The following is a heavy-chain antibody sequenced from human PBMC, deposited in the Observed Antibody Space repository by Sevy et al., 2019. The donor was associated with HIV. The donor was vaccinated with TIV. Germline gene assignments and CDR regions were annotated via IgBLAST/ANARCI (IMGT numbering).Heavy chain of an antibody. V-gene: IGHV3-33*06. D-gene: IGHD2-21*01. CDR1: GFTFSRYG. Sequence: RGCLRLSCAASGFTFSRYGIHWVRRAPGKGLEWVAGIWFDGSKKFYVESVKGRFTISRYNSKKMLYLQINSLRAEDTAVYYCAQDLYEGDVISNFDSWGQGTLVYVSS. CDR3: AQDLYEGDVISNFDS. CDR2: IWFDGSKK. J-gene: IGHJ4*02.